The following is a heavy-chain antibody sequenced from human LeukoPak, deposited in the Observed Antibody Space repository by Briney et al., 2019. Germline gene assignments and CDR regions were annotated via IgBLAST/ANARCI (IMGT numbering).Heavy chain of an antibody. V-gene: IGHV4-34*01. CDR3: ARDQYSYGYFDYYYYMDV. CDR2: INHSGST. D-gene: IGHD5-18*01. CDR1: GGSFSGYY. Sequence: SETLSLTCAVYGGSFSGYYWSWIRQPPGKGLEWIGEINHSGSTNYNPSLKSRVTISVDTSKNQFSLKLSSVTAADTAVYYCARDQYSYGYFDYYYYMDVWGKGTTVTISS. J-gene: IGHJ6*03.